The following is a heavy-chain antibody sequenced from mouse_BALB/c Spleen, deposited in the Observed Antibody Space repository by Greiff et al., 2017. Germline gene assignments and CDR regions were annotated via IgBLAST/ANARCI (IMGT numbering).Heavy chain of an antibody. CDR2: ISSGGST. V-gene: IGHV5-6-5*01. D-gene: IGHD2-10*02. CDR3: ARGGSSGYFDV. J-gene: IGHJ1*01. Sequence: EVQRVESGGGLVKPGGSLKLSCAASGFTFSSYAMSWVRQTPEKRLEWVASISSGGSTYYPDSVKGRFTISRDNARNILYLQMSSLRSEDTAMYYCARGGSSGYFDVWGAGTTVTVSS. CDR1: GFTFSSYA.